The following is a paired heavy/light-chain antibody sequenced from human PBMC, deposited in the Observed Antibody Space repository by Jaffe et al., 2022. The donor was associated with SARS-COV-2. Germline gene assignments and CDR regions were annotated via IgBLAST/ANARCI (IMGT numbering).Light chain of an antibody. CDR3: SSYTSSSTV. CDR2: EVS. CDR1: SSDVGGYNY. Sequence: QSALTQPASVSGSPGQSITISCTGTSSDVGGYNYVSWYQQHPGKAPKLMIYEVSNRPSGVPDRFSGSKSGNTASLTISGLQAEDEADYYCSSYTSSSTVFGGGTKLTVL. J-gene: IGLJ2*01. V-gene: IGLV2-14*01.
Heavy chain of an antibody. Sequence: EVQLVESGGVVVQPGGSLRLSCAASGFTFDDYTMHWVRQAPGKGLEWVSLISWDGGSTYYADSVKGRFTISRDNSKNSLYLQMNSLRTEDTALYYCAKDRSGYYSDYYGMDVWGQGTTVTVSS. CDR3: AKDRSGYYSDYYGMDV. V-gene: IGHV3-43*01. D-gene: IGHD3-22*01. CDR2: ISWDGGST. CDR1: GFTFDDYT. J-gene: IGHJ6*02.